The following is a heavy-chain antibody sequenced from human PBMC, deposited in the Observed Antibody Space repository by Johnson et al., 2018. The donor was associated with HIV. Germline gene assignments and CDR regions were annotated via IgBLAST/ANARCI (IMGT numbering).Heavy chain of an antibody. CDR1: RFTFSSYG. CDR3: AKDLGDAVGTTHDAFDI. D-gene: IGHD1-26*01. V-gene: IGHV3-30*18. Sequence: QVQLVESGGGVVQPGRSLRLSCVASRFTFSSYGMHWVRQAPGKGLEWVAAISYDGANKYYADSVKGRFTISRDNSKNTLYLQMHSLRAEDTAVYYCAKDLGDAVGTTHDAFDIWGQGTMVTVSS. CDR2: ISYDGANK. J-gene: IGHJ3*02.